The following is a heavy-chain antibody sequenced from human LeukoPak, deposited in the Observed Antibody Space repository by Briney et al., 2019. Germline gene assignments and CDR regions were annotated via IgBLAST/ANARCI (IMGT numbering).Heavy chain of an antibody. CDR3: ARRRYYDSTGFLD. CDR1: GDSISSSSYY. V-gene: IGHV4-39*01. J-gene: IGHJ1*01. Sequence: SETLSLTCTVSGDSISSSSYYWGWVRQPPGEGLEWIADIYYSGSSYYSPSLKSRVTISLDTSKNQFSLKLRSVTAADTAVYFCARRRYYDSTGFLDWGQGTLVSVSS. CDR2: IYYSGSS. D-gene: IGHD3-22*01.